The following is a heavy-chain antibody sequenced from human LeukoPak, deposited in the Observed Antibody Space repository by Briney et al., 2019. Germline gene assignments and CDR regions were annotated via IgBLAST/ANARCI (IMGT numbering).Heavy chain of an antibody. V-gene: IGHV3-33*01. CDR1: GFTFNSYG. Sequence: GSLRLSCAASGFTFNSYGIHWVRQAPGKGLEGVAFIWYDGSNKYYADSVKGRFTISRDNSKNTLYLQMNSLRAEDTAVYYCARARTTRGFDYWGQGTLVTVSS. J-gene: IGHJ4*02. D-gene: IGHD4-17*01. CDR2: IWYDGSNK. CDR3: ARARTTRGFDY.